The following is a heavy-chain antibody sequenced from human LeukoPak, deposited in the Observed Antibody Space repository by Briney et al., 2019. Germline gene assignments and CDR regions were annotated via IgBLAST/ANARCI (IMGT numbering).Heavy chain of an antibody. D-gene: IGHD6-19*01. Sequence: PGGSLRLSCAASGFTFNSYWIHWVRQAPGKGLVWVSRINGDGSSTSYADSVKGRFTISRDNAKNFLYLQMNSLRAEDTALYYCAKAFSSGWAYFDYWGQGTLVTVSS. CDR3: AKAFSSGWAYFDY. J-gene: IGHJ4*02. CDR2: INGDGSST. CDR1: GFTFNSYW. V-gene: IGHV3-74*01.